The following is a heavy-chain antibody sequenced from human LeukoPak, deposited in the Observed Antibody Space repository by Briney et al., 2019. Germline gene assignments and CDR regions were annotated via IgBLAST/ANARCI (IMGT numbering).Heavy chain of an antibody. CDR2: IHANGDT. V-gene: IGHV4-4*08. D-gene: IGHD4-11*01. CDR3: AGYDHSNYLAY. Sequence: PSETLSLTCTVSGVSICSNYSSWIRQPPGKGLEWNGLEWIGYIHANGDTNYNPSLNRRVTMSLDSSRRHLSLNLSSLTAADTAVYFCAGYDHSNYLAYWGQGFLVTVSS. CDR1: GVSICSNY. J-gene: IGHJ4*02.